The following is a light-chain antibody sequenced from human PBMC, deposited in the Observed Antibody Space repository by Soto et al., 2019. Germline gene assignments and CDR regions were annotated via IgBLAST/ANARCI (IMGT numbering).Light chain of an antibody. V-gene: IGKV3-20*01. CDR3: QQYGSSPPYT. J-gene: IGKJ2*01. CDR1: QTVSNNY. CDR2: GSS. Sequence: EVVLTQSPGTLSLSPGERATLSCRASQTVSNNYLAWYQHKPDQSPKLLIFGSSDRATGIPDRFSGSGSGTDFSLIISRLQPEDFAVYYCQQYGSSPPYTFGQGTKLEIK.